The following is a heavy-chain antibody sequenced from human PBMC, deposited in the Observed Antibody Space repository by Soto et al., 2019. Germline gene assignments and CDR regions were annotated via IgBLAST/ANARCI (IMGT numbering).Heavy chain of an antibody. V-gene: IGHV1-8*01. CDR1: GYTFTSYD. Sequence: ASVKVSCKASGYTFTSYDINWFRQATGQGLEWMGWMNPNSGNKGYAQKFQGRVTMTRNTSISTAYMELRSLRSEDTAVYYCARGLGDSYYDSSGSGDYWGQGTLVTVSS. CDR2: MNPNSGNK. J-gene: IGHJ4*02. CDR3: ARGLGDSYYDSSGSGDY. D-gene: IGHD3-22*01.